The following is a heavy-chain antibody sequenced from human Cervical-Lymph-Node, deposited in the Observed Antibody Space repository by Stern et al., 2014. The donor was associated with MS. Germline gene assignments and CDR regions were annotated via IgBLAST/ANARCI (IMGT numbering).Heavy chain of an antibody. J-gene: IGHJ4*02. CDR1: GGTFSTHA. D-gene: IGHD5-24*01. V-gene: IGHV1-69*01. Sequence: VQLVESGAEVRKPGSSVRVSCKASGGTFSTHAFSWVRQAPGKGLEWLGGSIPVFGTAHYAQTFQGRLTIFADESTSTAYMELTSLTSEDTAVYYCATDGEMTTIGLQYWCQGALVTVSS. CDR3: ATDGEMTTIGLQY. CDR2: SIPVFGTA.